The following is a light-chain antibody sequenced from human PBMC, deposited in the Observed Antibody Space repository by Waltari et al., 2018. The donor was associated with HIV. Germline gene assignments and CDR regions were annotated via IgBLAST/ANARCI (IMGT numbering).Light chain of an antibody. Sequence: EIVLTQSTGTLSLSPGERATIHCRASQIVSINYLAWYQHKPGQAPRLLIYGASRRATGIPDRFSGSGSGTDFTLTISRLEPEDFAVYYCQQYGSSSITFGQGTRLEIK. CDR1: QIVSINY. V-gene: IGKV3-20*01. CDR3: QQYGSSSIT. CDR2: GAS. J-gene: IGKJ5*01.